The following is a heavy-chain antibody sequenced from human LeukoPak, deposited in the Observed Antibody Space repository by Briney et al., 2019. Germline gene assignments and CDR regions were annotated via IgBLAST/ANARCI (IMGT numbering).Heavy chain of an antibody. V-gene: IGHV3-66*02. Sequence: GGSLRLSCAASGFTLSSNYMSWVREAPGEGVEWGSVIYSGGSTYYADSVKGPFTISRDNSKNTLYLQMNSLRAEDTAVYYCARLYSSSSSYYFDYWGQGTLVTVSS. D-gene: IGHD6-6*01. J-gene: IGHJ4*02. CDR3: ARLYSSSSSYYFDY. CDR1: GFTLSSNY. CDR2: IYSGGST.